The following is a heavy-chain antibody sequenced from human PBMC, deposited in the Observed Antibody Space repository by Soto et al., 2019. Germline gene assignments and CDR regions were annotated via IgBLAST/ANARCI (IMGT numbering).Heavy chain of an antibody. D-gene: IGHD6-13*01. CDR1: GFTFSSYG. J-gene: IGHJ6*02. CDR2: ISYDGSNK. CDR3: AKAGSSWYAADYYYYGMDV. Sequence: QVQLVESGGGVVQPGRSLRLSCAASGFTFSSYGMHWVRQAPGKGLEWVAVISYDGSNKYYADSVKGRFTISRDNSKNTLYLQMNSLRAEDTAVYYCAKAGSSWYAADYYYYGMDVWGQGTTVTVSS. V-gene: IGHV3-30*18.